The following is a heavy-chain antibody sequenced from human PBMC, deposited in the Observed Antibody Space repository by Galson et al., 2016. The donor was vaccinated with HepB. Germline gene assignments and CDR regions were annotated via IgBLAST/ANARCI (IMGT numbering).Heavy chain of an antibody. CDR3: TTEPRIFNYYDSSCYYYWDY. J-gene: IGHJ4*02. CDR2: IRSKTDGGTT. CDR1: GFTFSNAW. V-gene: IGHV3-15*01. D-gene: IGHD3-22*01. Sequence: SLRLSCAASGFTFSNAWMSWVRQAPGKGLEWVGRIRSKTDGGTTDYAAPVKGRFPISRDDSKNTLYLQMNSLKTEDTAVYYCTTEPRIFNYYDSSCYYYWDYWGQGTLVTVSS.